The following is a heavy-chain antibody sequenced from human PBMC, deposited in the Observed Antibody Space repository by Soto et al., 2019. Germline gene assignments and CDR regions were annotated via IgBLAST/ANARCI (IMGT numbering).Heavy chain of an antibody. CDR2: IYPGDSDT. V-gene: IGHV5-51*01. Sequence: PVESLKISSNGSGYSFTNYWIGWVRQLPGKALERMGIIYPGDSDTRYSQSLQGQLTISADNSISTAYLQSSSLKASDTAMYHYAISSSYYYYGVDVWGQGTTVTVSS. J-gene: IGHJ6*02. CDR3: AISSSYYYYGVDV. D-gene: IGHD6-13*01. CDR1: GYSFTNYW.